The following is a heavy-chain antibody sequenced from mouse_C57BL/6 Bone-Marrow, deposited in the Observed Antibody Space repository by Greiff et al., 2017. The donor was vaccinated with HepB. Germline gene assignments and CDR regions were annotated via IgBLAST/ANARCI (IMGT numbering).Heavy chain of an antibody. V-gene: IGHV3-6*01. D-gene: IGHD1-1*01. J-gene: IGHJ2*01. Sequence: EVKLQESGPGLVKPSQSLSLTCSVTGYSITSGYYWNWIRQFPGNKLEWMGYISYDGSNNYNPSLKNRISITRDTSKNQFFLKLNSVTTEDTATYYCARERDYYGTGYYFDYWGQGTTLTVSS. CDR2: ISYDGSN. CDR3: ARERDYYGTGYYFDY. CDR1: GYSITSGYY.